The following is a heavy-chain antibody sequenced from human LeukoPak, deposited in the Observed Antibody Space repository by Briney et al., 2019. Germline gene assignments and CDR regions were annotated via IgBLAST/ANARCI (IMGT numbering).Heavy chain of an antibody. V-gene: IGHV1-2*02. CDR3: ARAEDPYDFWSGSDAFDI. Sequence: ASVKVSCKASGYTFTGYYLHWVRQAPGQGLEWMGWIYPTSGGTNYAQKFQGRVTMARDTSITTAYMDLSRLTSDDTAMYYCARAEDPYDFWSGSDAFDIWGQGTMVTVSS. CDR1: GYTFTGYY. D-gene: IGHD3-3*01. CDR2: IYPTSGGT. J-gene: IGHJ3*02.